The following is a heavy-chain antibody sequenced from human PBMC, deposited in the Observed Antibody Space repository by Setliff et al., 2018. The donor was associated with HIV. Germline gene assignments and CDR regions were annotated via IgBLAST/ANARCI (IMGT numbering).Heavy chain of an antibody. Sequence: GSVKVSCKASGYTFTSYAINWVRQAPGQSLEWMAWINGGNGDTKYSQKFQGRVTVTGDTSAITAYMELSDLRSEDTAAYYCARDSLPYYYGSGTDSFDIWGQGTMVTVSS. CDR1: GYTFTSYA. CDR3: ARDSLPYYYGSGTDSFDI. CDR2: INGGNGDT. V-gene: IGHV1-3*01. J-gene: IGHJ3*02. D-gene: IGHD3-10*01.